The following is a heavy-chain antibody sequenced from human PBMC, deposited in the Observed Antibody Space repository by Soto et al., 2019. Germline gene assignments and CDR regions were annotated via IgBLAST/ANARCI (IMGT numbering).Heavy chain of an antibody. CDR2: ISYDGSNK. D-gene: IGHD3-10*01. V-gene: IGHV3-30*18. CDR1: GFTFSRYD. CDR3: AKDDGGMVRGVITKYFDY. Sequence: PGGSLRLSCAASGFTFSRYDMHWVRQAPGKGLEWVAVISYDGSNKYYADSVKGRFTISRDNSRNTLYLQMNSLRAEDTAVYYCAKDDGGMVRGVITKYFDYWGQGTLVTVSS. J-gene: IGHJ4*02.